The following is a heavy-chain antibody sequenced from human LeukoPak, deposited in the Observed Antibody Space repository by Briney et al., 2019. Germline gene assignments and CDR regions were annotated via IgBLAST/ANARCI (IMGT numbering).Heavy chain of an antibody. Sequence: ASVKVSCTASGYTFTSYGISWVRQAPGQGLEWMGWISAYNSNTNYAQKLQGRVTMTTDTSTSTVYMELRSLRSDDTAVYYCARDLGYCSTTSCLRNWFDPWGQGTLVTVSS. D-gene: IGHD2-2*01. V-gene: IGHV1-18*01. J-gene: IGHJ5*02. CDR1: GYTFTSYG. CDR2: ISAYNSNT. CDR3: ARDLGYCSTTSCLRNWFDP.